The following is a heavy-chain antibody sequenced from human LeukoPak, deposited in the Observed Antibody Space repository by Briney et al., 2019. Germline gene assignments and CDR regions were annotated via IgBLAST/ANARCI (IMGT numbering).Heavy chain of an antibody. J-gene: IGHJ6*03. Sequence: PGGSLRLSCAASGFTFSSYDMHWVRQAPGKGLECVAFIRYNGGFNYYADSVKGRFTISRDNSKNTLYLQMNSLRAEDTAVYYCARQAISTTRYYMDVWAKGPQSPSP. CDR1: GFTFSSYD. D-gene: IGHD2/OR15-2a*01. V-gene: IGHV3-30*02. CDR2: IRYNGGFN. CDR3: ARQAISTTRYYMDV.